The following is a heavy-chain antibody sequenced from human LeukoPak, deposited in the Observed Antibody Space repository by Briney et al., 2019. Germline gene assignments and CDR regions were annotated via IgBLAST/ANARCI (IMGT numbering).Heavy chain of an antibody. V-gene: IGHV3-72*01. CDR1: RFIFSDHY. D-gene: IGHD3-9*01. Sequence: GGSLRLSWAAARFIFSDHYMDWVRPAPGKGREWVGRIRNKVNSYSTEYAASVKGRFTISRDDSKNSLYLQMNSLKTEDTAVYYCARVRYYLDYWGQGTLVTVSS. CDR3: ARVRYYLDY. CDR2: IRNKVNSYST. J-gene: IGHJ4*02.